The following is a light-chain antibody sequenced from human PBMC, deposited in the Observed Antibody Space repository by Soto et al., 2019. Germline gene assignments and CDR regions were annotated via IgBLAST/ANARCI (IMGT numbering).Light chain of an antibody. CDR3: SSYTSSSTLVV. J-gene: IGLJ2*01. V-gene: IGLV2-14*01. CDR2: EVS. Sequence: QSALTQPASVSGSPGQSITISCTGTSSDVGGYNYVSWYQQHPGKAPKFMIYEVSNRPSRVSNRFSGSKSGNTASLTISGLQAEDEADYYCSSYTSSSTLVVFGGGTKLTVL. CDR1: SSDVGGYNY.